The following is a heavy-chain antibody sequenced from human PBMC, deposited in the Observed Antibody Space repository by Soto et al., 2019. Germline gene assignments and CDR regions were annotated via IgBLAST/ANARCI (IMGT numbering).Heavy chain of an antibody. V-gene: IGHV3-7*01. CDR3: ARRRSVGSRTIVDS. J-gene: IGHJ4*02. CDR2: INEDGSDK. D-gene: IGHD2-15*01. CDR1: GFTFSSYW. Sequence: PGGSLRLSCAASGFTFSSYWMNWVRQAPGKGLEWVTNINEDGSDKYYVDSVKGRFTISRDNAKNSLYLQMDSLRAEDTAVYYCARRRSVGSRTIVDSWGQGTLVTVSS.